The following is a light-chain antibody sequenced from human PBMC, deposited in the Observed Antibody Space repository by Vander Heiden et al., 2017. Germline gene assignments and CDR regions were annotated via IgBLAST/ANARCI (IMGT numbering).Light chain of an antibody. CDR1: SSNIGRNT. V-gene: IGLV1-44*01. J-gene: IGLJ2*01. CDR2: SDN. CDR3: AAWDDNLDGHVV. Sequence: QSVLTQPPSVSGTPGQTVTISCSGSSSNIGRNTVNWYQQVQGTAPKLLVDSDNQRPSGVPDRVSGSKSGTSASLAISGLQSEDEAHYYCAAWDDNLDGHVVFGGGTKLTVL.